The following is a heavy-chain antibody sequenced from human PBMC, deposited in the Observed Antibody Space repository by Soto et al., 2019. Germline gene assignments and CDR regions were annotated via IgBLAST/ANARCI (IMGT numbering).Heavy chain of an antibody. D-gene: IGHD6-13*01. CDR1: GFTFSSSA. Sequence: SVKVSWKASGFTFSSSAVQWVRQARGQRLEWIGWIVVGSSNTNYAQKFQERVTITRDMSTSTAYMELSSLRSEDTAVYYCAVPSGYSSSWYPYYYGMDVWG. V-gene: IGHV1-58*01. CDR3: AVPSGYSSSWYPYYYGMDV. CDR2: IVVGSSNT. J-gene: IGHJ6*02.